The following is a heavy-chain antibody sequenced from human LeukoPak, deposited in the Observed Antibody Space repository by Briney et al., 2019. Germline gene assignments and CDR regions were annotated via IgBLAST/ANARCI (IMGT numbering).Heavy chain of an antibody. D-gene: IGHD2-2*01. CDR3: ARDSYCSSITCRAHTSWFDP. J-gene: IGHJ5*02. CDR2: INQDGSDK. Sequence: GGSLRLSCAASGITFSTYWMSWVRQAPGKGLEWVANINQDGSDKYYVDSVRGRFTISRDNAKNSLYLQMNSLRDEDTATYYCARDSYCSSITCRAHTSWFDPWGQGTLVTVSS. V-gene: IGHV3-7*01. CDR1: GITFSTYW.